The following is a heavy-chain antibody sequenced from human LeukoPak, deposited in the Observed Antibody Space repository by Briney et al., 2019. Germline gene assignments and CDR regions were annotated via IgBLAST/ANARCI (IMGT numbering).Heavy chain of an antibody. D-gene: IGHD3-10*01. V-gene: IGHV3-74*01. CDR1: GFTFSSYW. CDR3: AKGFGAFDI. Sequence: GGSLRLSCAASGFTFSSYWMHWVRQAPGKGPVWVSRINSDGSSTSYADSVKGRFTISRDNAKNTLYLQMNSLRAEDTAVYYCAKGFGAFDIWGQGQWSPSLQ. CDR2: INSDGSST. J-gene: IGHJ3*02.